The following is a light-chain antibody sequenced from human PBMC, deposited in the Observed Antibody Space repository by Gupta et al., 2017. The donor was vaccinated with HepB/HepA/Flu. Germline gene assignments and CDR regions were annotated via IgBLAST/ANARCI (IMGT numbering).Light chain of an antibody. CDR2: AAS. CDR1: QRSSNY. V-gene: IGKV1-39*01. CDR3: QQSYTAPYT. J-gene: IGKJ2*01. Sequence: DIRMTQSPSSLSASVGDRVTITCRASQRSSNYLHWYQQKQGRAPKLLIYAASSLQSGVPPRFSGSGSGTDFTLSISSLQPEDFAIYYCQQSYTAPYTFGQGTKVEIK.